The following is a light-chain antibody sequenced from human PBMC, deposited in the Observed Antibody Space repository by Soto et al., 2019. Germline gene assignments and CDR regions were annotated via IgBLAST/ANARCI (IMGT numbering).Light chain of an antibody. V-gene: IGKV1-5*01. J-gene: IGKJ1*01. CDR3: QQYTNTNKPWM. Sequence: DIRATQSPPTLSASVGDRVTITCRASQTITTWMAWYQQKPGKAPKLLVYDASTLQSGVATRFSGSGSGTEFTLIISGLQPEDSATYYCQQYTNTNKPWMFGQGTKVEI. CDR1: QTITTW. CDR2: DAS.